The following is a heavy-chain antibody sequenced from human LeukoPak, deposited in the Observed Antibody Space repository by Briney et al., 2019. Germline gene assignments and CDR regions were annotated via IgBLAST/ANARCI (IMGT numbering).Heavy chain of an antibody. V-gene: IGHV3-74*01. J-gene: IGHJ4*02. D-gene: IGHD2-15*01. CDR1: GFTFSSYW. Sequence: GGSLRLSCAASGFTFSSYWMHWVRQAPGKGLVWVSRINTDESSTSYADSVKGRFTISRDNAKNTLYLQMNSLRAEDTAVYYCASGGPIYYFDDWGQGTLVTVSS. CDR2: INTDESST. CDR3: ASGGPIYYFDD.